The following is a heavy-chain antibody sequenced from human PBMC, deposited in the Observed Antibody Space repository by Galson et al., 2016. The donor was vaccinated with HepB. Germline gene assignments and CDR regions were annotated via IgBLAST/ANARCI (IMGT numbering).Heavy chain of an antibody. CDR1: GGSISSSTYY. CDR3: ARHVFSMGAFDI. CDR2: IYYSGSI. J-gene: IGHJ3*02. Sequence: SETLSLTCTVSGGSISSSTYYWGWIRQPPGKGLEWIGSIYYSGSIYYNPSLKSRVTISVATSKNQFSLKLSSVTAADAAVYYCARHVFSMGAFDIWGQGTMVTVSS. D-gene: IGHD2/OR15-2a*01. V-gene: IGHV4-39*01.